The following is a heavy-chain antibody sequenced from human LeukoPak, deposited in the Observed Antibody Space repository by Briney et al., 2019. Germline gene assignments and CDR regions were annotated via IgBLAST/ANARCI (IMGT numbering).Heavy chain of an antibody. D-gene: IGHD3-3*01. CDR2: IYYSGST. V-gene: IGHV4-30-4*08. J-gene: IGHJ4*02. Sequence: SQTLSLTCTVSGGSISSGDYYWSWIRQPPGKDLEWIGYIYYSGSTYYNPSLKSRVTISVDTSKNQFSLKLSSVTAADTAVYYCARVRRFLEWSYYFDYWGQGTLVTVSS. CDR3: ARVRRFLEWSYYFDY. CDR1: GGSISSGDYY.